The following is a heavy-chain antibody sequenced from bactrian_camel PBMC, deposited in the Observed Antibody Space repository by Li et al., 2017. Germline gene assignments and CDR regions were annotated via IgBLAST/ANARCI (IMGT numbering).Heavy chain of an antibody. V-gene: IGHV3S25*01. CDR3: VRAQSTHSDYTGFVY. J-gene: IGHJ4*01. D-gene: IGHD4*01. CDR2: VNRAGGTT. CDR1: GFTFSSYW. Sequence: QLVESGGGWVQPGGSLRLSCAASGFTFSSYWMYWVRQAPGKGLEWVSTVNRAGGTTYYKDSVQGRFTISRDNAKNTVYLQMNSLKPEDTAVYYCVRAQSTHSDYTGFVYWGQGTQVTVS.